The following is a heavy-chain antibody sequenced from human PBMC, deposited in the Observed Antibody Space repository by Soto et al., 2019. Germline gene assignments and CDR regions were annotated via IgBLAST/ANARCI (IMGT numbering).Heavy chain of an antibody. J-gene: IGHJ5*02. CDR1: GGSISSSSYY. Sequence: SETLSLTCTVSGGSISSSSYYWGWIRQPPGKGLEWIGSIYYSGSTYYNPSLKSRVTISVDTSKNQFSLKLSSVTAADTAVYYCARGVGDFWSGYYHCFDPWGQGTLVTVS. V-gene: IGHV4-39*01. CDR3: ARGVGDFWSGYYHCFDP. D-gene: IGHD3-3*01. CDR2: IYYSGST.